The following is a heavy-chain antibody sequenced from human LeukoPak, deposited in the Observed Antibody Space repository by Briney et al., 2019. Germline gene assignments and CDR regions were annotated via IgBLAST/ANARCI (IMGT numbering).Heavy chain of an antibody. J-gene: IGHJ4*02. Sequence: GGSLRLSCAASGFSFSTQRMHWVRQAPGKGLVWVSYIDERITGYADSVKGRFTISRDNSKNTLYLQMNSLRAEDTAVYYCAKDGYSSGWYDYWGQGTLVTVSS. CDR3: AKDGYSSGWYDY. V-gene: IGHV3-74*01. CDR2: IDERIT. D-gene: IGHD6-19*01. CDR1: GFSFSTQR.